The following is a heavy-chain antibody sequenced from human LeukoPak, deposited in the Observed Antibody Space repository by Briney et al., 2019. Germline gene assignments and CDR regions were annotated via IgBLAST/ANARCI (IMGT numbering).Heavy chain of an antibody. CDR3: AREPRGTWRTDAFDI. D-gene: IGHD1-7*01. V-gene: IGHV1-46*01. CDR2: INPSGGST. Sequence: GASVKVSCKASGYTFTSYYMHWVRQAPGQGFEWMGIINPSGGSTSYAQKFQGRVTMTRDTSTSTVYMELSSLRSEDTAVYYCAREPRGTWRTDAFDIWGQGTMVTVSS. CDR1: GYTFTSYY. J-gene: IGHJ3*02.